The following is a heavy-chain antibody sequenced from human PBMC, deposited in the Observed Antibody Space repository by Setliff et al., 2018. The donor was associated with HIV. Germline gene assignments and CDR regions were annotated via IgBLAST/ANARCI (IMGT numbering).Heavy chain of an antibody. CDR3: SSPGPGHGYSYGYFDY. CDR1: GFTFSSYE. Sequence: PGGSLRLSCAASGFTFSSYEMNWVRQAPGKGLEWVSYISSSDNTIHYADSVRGRFTISRDNAKNSLYLQMNSLRAEDTAVYYCSSPGPGHGYSYGYFDYWGQGTLVTVSS. D-gene: IGHD5-18*01. CDR2: ISSSDNTI. V-gene: IGHV3-48*03. J-gene: IGHJ4*02.